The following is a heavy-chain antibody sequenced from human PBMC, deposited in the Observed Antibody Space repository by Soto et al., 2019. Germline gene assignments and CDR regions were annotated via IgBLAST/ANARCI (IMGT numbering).Heavy chain of an antibody. CDR3: AHKGGGDRILDY. CDR2: IYWDGYK. J-gene: IGHJ4*02. V-gene: IGHV2-5*02. D-gene: IGHD3-16*01. Sequence: QITLKESGPTLVKPTQTLTLTCAFSGFSLRTNGVGVGWIRQPPGKALEWLALIYWDGYKHYSPSLKSRLTSTGDPAKNQVVLTMTTTDPVDTATYYCAHKGGGDRILDYWGQGTLVTVSS. CDR1: GFSLRTNGVG.